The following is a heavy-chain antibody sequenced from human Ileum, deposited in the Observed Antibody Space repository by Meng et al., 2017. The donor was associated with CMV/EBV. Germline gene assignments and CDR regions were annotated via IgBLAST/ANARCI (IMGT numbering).Heavy chain of an antibody. CDR1: EFTFSSYN. J-gene: IGHJ1*01. D-gene: IGHD6-13*01. V-gene: IGHV3-21*01. Sequence: GESLKISCATSEFTFSSYNMKWVRQAPGKGLEWVSYISISNSYKYYADSVKGRFTISRDNAKNSLYLQMNSLRAEDTAVYYCARDSGIAGADVYWGQGTLVTVSS. CDR3: ARDSGIAGADVY. CDR2: ISISNSYK.